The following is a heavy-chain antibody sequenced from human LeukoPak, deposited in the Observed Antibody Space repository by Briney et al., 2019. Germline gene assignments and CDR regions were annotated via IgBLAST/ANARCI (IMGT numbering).Heavy chain of an antibody. CDR1: GYTFTDYY. CDR3: ARDWEYSSGWYEEISAFDI. CDR2: INPNSGGT. D-gene: IGHD6-19*01. Sequence: VASVKVSCKASGYTFTDYYMHWVRRAPGQGLEWMGWINPNSGGTNYAQKFQGRVTMTRDTSISTAYMELSRLRSDDTAVYYCARDWEYSSGWYEEISAFDIWGQGTMVTVSS. J-gene: IGHJ3*02. V-gene: IGHV1-2*02.